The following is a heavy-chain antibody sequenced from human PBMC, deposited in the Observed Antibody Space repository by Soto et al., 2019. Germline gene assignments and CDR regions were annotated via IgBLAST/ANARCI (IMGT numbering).Heavy chain of an antibody. D-gene: IGHD6-6*01. Sequence: SETLSLTCTVSGGSISSSSYYWGWIRQPPXKGLEWIGSIYYSGSTYYNPSLKSRVTISVDTSKNQFSLKLSSVTAADTAVYYCASEYSSSSPHYYGMDVWGQGTTVTVSS. V-gene: IGHV4-39*01. J-gene: IGHJ6*02. CDR2: IYYSGST. CDR3: ASEYSSSSPHYYGMDV. CDR1: GGSISSSSYY.